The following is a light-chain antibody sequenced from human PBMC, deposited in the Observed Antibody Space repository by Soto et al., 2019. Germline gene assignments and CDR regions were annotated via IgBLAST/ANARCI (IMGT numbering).Light chain of an antibody. J-gene: IGLJ1*01. V-gene: IGLV2-14*01. CDR2: DVS. CDR1: SSDVGGYNY. CDR3: SSYTSSSTRV. Sequence: QSALTQPASVSGSPGQSITLSCTGTSSDVGGYNYVSWYQQHPGKAPKLMIYDVSNRPSGVSNRFSGSKSGNTASLTISGLQAEAEADYYCSSYTSSSTRVFGTGTKVTVL.